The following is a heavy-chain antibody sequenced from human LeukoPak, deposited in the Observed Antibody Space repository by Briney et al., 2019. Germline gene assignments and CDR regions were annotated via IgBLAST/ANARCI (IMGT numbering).Heavy chain of an antibody. D-gene: IGHD3-10*01. CDR1: GGSISSSSYY. V-gene: IGHV4-39*01. Sequence: SETLSLTCTVSGGSISSSSYYRGWTRQPPGKGLEWIGSINYSGSTYYNPSLKSRVTISVDTSKNQFSLKLSSVTAADTAVYYCARQTLLWFGELLSPPDYWGQGTLVTVSS. J-gene: IGHJ4*02. CDR2: INYSGST. CDR3: ARQTLLWFGELLSPPDY.